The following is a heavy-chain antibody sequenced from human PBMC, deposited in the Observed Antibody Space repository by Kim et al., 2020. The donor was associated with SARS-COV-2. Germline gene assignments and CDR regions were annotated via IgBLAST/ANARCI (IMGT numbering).Heavy chain of an antibody. CDR1: GFTFSSYA. CDR3: ARGSGYYDSDAFDI. V-gene: IGHV3-30-3*01. D-gene: IGHD3-22*01. Sequence: GGSLRLSCVASGFTFSSYAMHWVRQAPGKGLEWVAVISYDGSNKYYADSVKGRFTISRDNSKNTLYLQMNSLRAEDTAVYYCARGSGYYDSDAFDIWGQGTMVTVSS. J-gene: IGHJ3*02. CDR2: ISYDGSNK.